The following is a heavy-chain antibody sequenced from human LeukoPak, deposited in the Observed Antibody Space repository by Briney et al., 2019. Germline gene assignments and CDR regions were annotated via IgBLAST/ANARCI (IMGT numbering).Heavy chain of an antibody. V-gene: IGHV5-51*01. CDR2: IYPGDSDT. J-gene: IGHJ4*02. CDR3: ARRGYCSGGTCYSDY. D-gene: IGHD2-15*01. CDR1: GYSFTSYW. Sequence: KTGESLKISCEGSGYSFTSYWIGWVRQMPGKGLDWMGIIYPGDSDTRYSPSFQGQVTISADKSISTAYLQWSSLQASDTAMYYCARRGYCSGGTCYSDYWGQGTLVTVSS.